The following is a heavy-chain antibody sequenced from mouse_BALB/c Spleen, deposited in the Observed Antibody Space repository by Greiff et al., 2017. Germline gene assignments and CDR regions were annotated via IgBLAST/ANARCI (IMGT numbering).Heavy chain of an antibody. CDR1: GFTFSSYA. V-gene: IGHV5-9-4*01. J-gene: IGHJ2*01. CDR2: ISSGGSYT. Sequence: EVKLVESGGGLVKPGGSLKLSCAASGFTFSSYAMSWVRQSPEKRLEWVAEISSGGSYTYYPDTVTGRFTISRDNAKNTLYLEMSSLRSEDTAMYYCARADYDVDYFDYWGQGTTLTVSS. D-gene: IGHD2-4*01. CDR3: ARADYDVDYFDY.